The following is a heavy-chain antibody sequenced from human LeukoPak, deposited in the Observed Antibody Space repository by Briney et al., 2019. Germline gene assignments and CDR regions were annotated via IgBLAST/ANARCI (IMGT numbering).Heavy chain of an antibody. J-gene: IGHJ2*01. CDR2: ISHSGST. CDR3: ARYSSTWTYWYFAL. V-gene: IGHV4-30-2*01. D-gene: IGHD6-13*01. CDR1: GGSIISGGSS. Sequence: PSGTLSLTCAVSGGSIISGGSSWSWIRQPPGQGLEWIVYISHSGSTYYNPFIKSRVTISVDTSKNRFSQKLTSVTAAETAISYRARYSSTWTYWYFALWGRGALLTVPS.